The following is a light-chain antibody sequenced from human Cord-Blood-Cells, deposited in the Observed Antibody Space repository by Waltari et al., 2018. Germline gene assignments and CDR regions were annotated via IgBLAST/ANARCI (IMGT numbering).Light chain of an antibody. CDR2: GAS. CDR1: QSVSSN. Sequence: EIVITQSPATLSVSPGERATLSCRASQSVSSNLAWYQQKPGQAPRLLIYGASTRATGIPARVSGSGSGTEFTLTISSLQSEDFAVYYCQQYNNWPYTFGQG. V-gene: IGKV3-15*01. CDR3: QQYNNWPYT. J-gene: IGKJ2*01.